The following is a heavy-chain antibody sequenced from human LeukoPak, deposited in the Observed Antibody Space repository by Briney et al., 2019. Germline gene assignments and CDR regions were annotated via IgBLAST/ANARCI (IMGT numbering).Heavy chain of an antibody. D-gene: IGHD5-18*01. J-gene: IGHJ6*03. CDR1: GFTYSNYA. CDR2: VSGSGGST. CDR3: AKKWYRDTAMADYYYYMDV. V-gene: IGHV3-23*01. Sequence: GGSLRLSCAASGFTYSNYAMNWVRQAPGKGLEWVSGVSGSGGSTYYADSVKGRFTISRDNSKNTLCLQMNSLRAEDTAVYYCAKKWYRDTAMADYYYYMDVWGKGTTVTVSS.